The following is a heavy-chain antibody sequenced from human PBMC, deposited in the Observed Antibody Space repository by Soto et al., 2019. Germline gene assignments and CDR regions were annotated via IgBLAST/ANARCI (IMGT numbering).Heavy chain of an antibody. J-gene: IGHJ4*02. V-gene: IGHV3-33*01. CDR3: ARDKTGGITRTLNFDY. CDR1: GFTFSSYG. CDR2: IWYDGSNK. Sequence: GGSLRLSCAASGFTFSSYGMHWVRQAPGKGLEWVAVIWYDGSNKYYADSVKGRFTISRDNSKNTLYLQMNSLRAEDTAVYYCARDKTGGITRTLNFDYWGQGTLVTVSS. D-gene: IGHD1-20*01.